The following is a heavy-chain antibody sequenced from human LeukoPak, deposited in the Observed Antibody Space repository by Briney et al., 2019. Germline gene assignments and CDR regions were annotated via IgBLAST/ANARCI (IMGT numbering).Heavy chain of an antibody. D-gene: IGHD3-22*01. CDR3: ARGVVVISSGDY. J-gene: IGHJ4*02. CDR1: GYSIGSGYY. Sequence: SETLSLTCAVSGYSIGSGYYWGWIRQPPGKGLEWIGSIYHSGSTYYSPSLKSRVTISVDTSKNQFSLKLSSVTAADTAVYYCARGVVVISSGDYWGQGTLVTVSS. CDR2: IYHSGST. V-gene: IGHV4-38-2*01.